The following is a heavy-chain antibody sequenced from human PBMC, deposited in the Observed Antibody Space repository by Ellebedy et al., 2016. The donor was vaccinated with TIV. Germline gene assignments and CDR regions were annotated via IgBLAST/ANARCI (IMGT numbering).Heavy chain of an antibody. CDR2: IYSGGST. D-gene: IGHD2-15*01. CDR3: ARDRVGWLDP. V-gene: IGHV3-53*01. J-gene: IGHJ5*02. CDR1: GFTVSSNY. Sequence: GESLKISCAASGFTVSSNYMSWVLQAPGKGLEWGSVIYSGGSTYYADSVKGRFTISRDNSKNTLYLQMNSLRAEDTDVYYCARDRVGWLDPWGQGTLVTVSS.